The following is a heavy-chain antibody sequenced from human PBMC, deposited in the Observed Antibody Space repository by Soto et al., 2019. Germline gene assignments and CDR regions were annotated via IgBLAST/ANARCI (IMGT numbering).Heavy chain of an antibody. Sequence: ASVKVSCQASGYPFNSSHIHWVRQAPGQGLEWMGTIHPSDGRTRYTQNFVGRISMTWDTFTITVNMELSSLRFEDTAVYYCARDTGSFDYWGQGPLVTVS. D-gene: IGHD2-15*01. CDR3: ARDTGSFDY. J-gene: IGHJ4*02. CDR2: IHPSDGRT. V-gene: IGHV1-46*02. CDR1: GYPFNSSH.